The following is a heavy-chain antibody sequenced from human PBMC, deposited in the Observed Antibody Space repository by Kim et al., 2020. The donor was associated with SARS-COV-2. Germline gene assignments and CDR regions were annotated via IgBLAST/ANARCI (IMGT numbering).Heavy chain of an antibody. J-gene: IGHJ4*02. CDR3: ARDLRSGSYQYYFDY. CDR1: GGTFSSYA. V-gene: IGHV1-69*13. Sequence: SVKVSCKASGGTFSSYAISWVRQAPGQGLEWMGGIIPIFGTANYAQKFQGRVTITADESTSTAYMELSSLRSEDTAVYYCARDLRSGSYQYYFDYWGQGTLVTVSS. CDR2: IIPIFGTA. D-gene: IGHD1-26*01.